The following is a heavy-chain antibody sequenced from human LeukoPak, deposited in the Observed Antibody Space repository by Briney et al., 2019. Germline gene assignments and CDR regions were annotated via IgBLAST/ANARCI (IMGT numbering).Heavy chain of an antibody. Sequence: ASVKVSRKASGYTFTGYYMHWVRQAPGQGLEWMGWINPNSGGPDYAQTFQGWVTMTRDTSISTAYMELSRLRSDDTAVYYCARGHYYGSGSYPEYNWFDPWGQGTLVTVSS. CDR3: ARGHYYGSGSYPEYNWFDP. J-gene: IGHJ5*02. V-gene: IGHV1-2*04. CDR1: GYTFTGYY. D-gene: IGHD3-10*01. CDR2: INPNSGGP.